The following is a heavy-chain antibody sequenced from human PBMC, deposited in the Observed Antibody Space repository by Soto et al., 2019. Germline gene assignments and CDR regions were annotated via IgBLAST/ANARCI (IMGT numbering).Heavy chain of an antibody. D-gene: IGHD3-10*02. CDR3: ASDGHVGQKYYFDY. V-gene: IGHV1-69*01. Sequence: QVQLVQSGAEVKKPGSSVKVSCKASGATFGSYAISWVRQAPGQGLEWMGGIIPIFETTNYAQKFQGRVTITAHESTSTAYMELSSLRSEDTAVYYCASDGHVGQKYYFDYWGQGTLVTVSS. CDR1: GATFGSYA. CDR2: IIPIFETT. J-gene: IGHJ4*02.